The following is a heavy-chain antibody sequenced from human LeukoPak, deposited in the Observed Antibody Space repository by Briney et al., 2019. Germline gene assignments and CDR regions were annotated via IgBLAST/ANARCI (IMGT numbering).Heavy chain of an antibody. V-gene: IGHV3-23*01. J-gene: IGHJ5*01. D-gene: IGHD3-10*01. CDR2: ISSGGTKT. CDR3: ARGRGSGNYNWFDS. Sequence: PGGSLRLSCAASGFTFSSYAMNWVRQAPGEGRGWVSVISSGGTKTYYADSVKGRFPVSRDNSKNTMYLQMNSLRAEDTAVYYCARGRGSGNYNWFDSWGQGTLVTVSS. CDR1: GFTFSSYA.